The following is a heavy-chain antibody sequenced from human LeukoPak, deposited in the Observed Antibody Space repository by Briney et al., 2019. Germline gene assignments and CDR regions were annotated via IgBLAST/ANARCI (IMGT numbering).Heavy chain of an antibody. V-gene: IGHV3-23*01. J-gene: IGHJ4*02. Sequence: GGSLRLSCAASGFTFSRYAMSWVRQAPGKGLEWVSAISGSGASTYCADSVKGRFTISRDNSKNTLYLQMNSLRVEDTAVYYCAKSMSGYSYGTIDYWGQGTLVTVSP. CDR2: ISGSGAST. CDR1: GFTFSRYA. CDR3: AKSMSGYSYGTIDY. D-gene: IGHD5-18*01.